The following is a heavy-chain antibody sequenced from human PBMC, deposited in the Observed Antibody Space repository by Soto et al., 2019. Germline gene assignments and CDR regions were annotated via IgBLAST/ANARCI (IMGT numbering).Heavy chain of an antibody. V-gene: IGHV1-69*13. CDR1: GGTFSSYA. Sequence: SVKVSCKASGGTFSSYAISWVRHAPGQGLEWMGGIIPIFGTANYAQKFQGRVTITADESTSTAYMELSSLRSEDTAVYYCASSGIAAAQDYYYYYYGMDVWGQGTTVTVSS. J-gene: IGHJ6*02. CDR3: ASSGIAAAQDYYYYYYGMDV. CDR2: IIPIFGTA. D-gene: IGHD6-13*01.